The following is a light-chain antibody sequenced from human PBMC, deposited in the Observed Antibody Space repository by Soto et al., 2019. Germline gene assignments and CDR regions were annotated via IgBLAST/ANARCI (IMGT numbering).Light chain of an antibody. CDR3: QQTYSTPFT. V-gene: IGKV1-39*01. CDR1: QSISTY. Sequence: DIQMTQSPSSLSASLGDRVTITCRASQSISTYLNWYQQKPGIAPKLLIYAASDLQSGVTSRFSGSGSGTGFTLTISSLQPEDFATYYCQQTYSTPFTFGPGTKVDIK. CDR2: AAS. J-gene: IGKJ3*01.